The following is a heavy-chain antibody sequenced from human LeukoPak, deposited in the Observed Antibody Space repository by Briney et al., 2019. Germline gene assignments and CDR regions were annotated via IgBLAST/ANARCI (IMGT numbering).Heavy chain of an antibody. D-gene: IGHD3-9*01. CDR3: ARRADYDVLTDYLDY. CDR1: GYSISSGYY. J-gene: IGHJ4*02. Sequence: PSETLSPTCTVSGYSISSGYYWGWIRQPPGKGLEWIGSTSHSGSTYYTPSLKSRVTLSVDTSKNQFSLRLSSVTAADTAVYYCARRADYDVLTDYLDYWGQGTLVTVSS. V-gene: IGHV4-38-2*02. CDR2: TSHSGST.